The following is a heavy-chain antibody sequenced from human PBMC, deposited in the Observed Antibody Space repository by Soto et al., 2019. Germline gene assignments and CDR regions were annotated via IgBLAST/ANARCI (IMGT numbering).Heavy chain of an antibody. CDR2: IGSNGGST. D-gene: IGHD3-9*01. CDR3: VKDVSILTGYSMGSDY. Sequence: PGGSLRLSCSASGFTFSSYAMHWVRQAPGKGLEYVSAIGSNGGSTYYADSVKGRFTISRDNSKNTLYLQMSSLRAEDTAVYYCVKDVSILTGYSMGSDYWGQGTLVTVSS. J-gene: IGHJ4*02. V-gene: IGHV3-64D*06. CDR1: GFTFSSYA.